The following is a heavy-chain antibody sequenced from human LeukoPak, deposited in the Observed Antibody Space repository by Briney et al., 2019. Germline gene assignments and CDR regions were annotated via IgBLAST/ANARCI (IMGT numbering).Heavy chain of an antibody. V-gene: IGHV3-30*02. Sequence: GGSLRLSRAASGFTFSSYGVHWVRQAPGKGLEWVAFIRYDGSNKYYADSVKGRFTISRDNSKNTLYLQMNSLRAEDTAVYYCAKPELLWFGEFNYDYWGQGTLVTVSS. CDR1: GFTFSSYG. D-gene: IGHD3-10*01. CDR2: IRYDGSNK. CDR3: AKPELLWFGEFNYDY. J-gene: IGHJ4*02.